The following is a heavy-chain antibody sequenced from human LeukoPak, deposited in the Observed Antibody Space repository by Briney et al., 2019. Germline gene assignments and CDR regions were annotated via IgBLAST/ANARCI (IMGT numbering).Heavy chain of an antibody. V-gene: IGHV4-59*08. D-gene: IGHD6-6*01. J-gene: IGHJ4*02. CDR3: ARHQGIAARTDFDY. Sequence: SETLSLTCTVSGGSISSYYWSWIRQPPGKGLEWIGYIYYSGSTNYNPSLKSRVTISVDTSKNQFSLKLSSVTAADTAVYYCARHQGIAARTDFDYWGQGTLVTVSS. CDR2: IYYSGST. CDR1: GGSISSYY.